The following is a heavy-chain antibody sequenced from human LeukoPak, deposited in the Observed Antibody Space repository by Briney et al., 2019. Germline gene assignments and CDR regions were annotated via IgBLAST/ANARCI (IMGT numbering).Heavy chain of an antibody. CDR3: ATSGWYLLPGVY. J-gene: IGHJ4*02. CDR2: IYHSGST. D-gene: IGHD6-19*01. V-gene: IGHV4-39*01. Sequence: SETLSLTCTVSGGSISSFYWSWFYWGWIRQPPGKGLEWIGSIYHSGSTYYNPSLKSRVTISVDTSKNQFSLKLSSVTAADTAVYYCATSGWYLLPGVYWGQGTLVTVSS. CDR1: GGSISSFYWSWFY.